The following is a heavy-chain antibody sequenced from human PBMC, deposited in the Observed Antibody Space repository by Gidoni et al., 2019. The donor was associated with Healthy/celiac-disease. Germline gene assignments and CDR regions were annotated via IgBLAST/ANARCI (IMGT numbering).Heavy chain of an antibody. CDR1: GGSFSGYY. J-gene: IGHJ5*02. D-gene: IGHD3-3*01. CDR2: INHSGST. CDR3: ARRQKWAIFGFLSLWFDP. V-gene: IGHV4-34*01. Sequence: QVQLQQWGAGLLKPSETLSLTCAVYGGSFSGYYWSWIRQPPGKGLEWIGEINHSGSTNYNPSLKSRVTISVDTSKNQFSLKLSSVTAADTAVYYCARRQKWAIFGFLSLWFDPWGQGTLVTVSS.